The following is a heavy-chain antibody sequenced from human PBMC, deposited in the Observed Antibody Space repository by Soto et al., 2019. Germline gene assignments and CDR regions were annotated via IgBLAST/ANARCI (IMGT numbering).Heavy chain of an antibody. CDR1: GFTFNSYA. CDR3: AREKDFWSGYYYYFDY. CDR2: ISYDGSNK. V-gene: IGHV3-30-3*01. J-gene: IGHJ4*02. D-gene: IGHD3-3*01. Sequence: GGSLRLSYAASGFTFNSYAMHWVRQAPGKGLEWVAVISYDGSNKYYADSVNGRFTISRDNSKNTLYLQMNSLRAEDTAVYYCAREKDFWSGYYYYFDYWGQGTLVTVSS.